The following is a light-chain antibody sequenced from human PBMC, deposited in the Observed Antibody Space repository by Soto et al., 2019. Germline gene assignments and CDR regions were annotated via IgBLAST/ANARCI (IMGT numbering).Light chain of an antibody. Sequence: QSVLTQPPSVSGAPGQRVTISCTGSSSNIGAGYDVHWYQQLPGTAPKLLIYGNSNRPSGVPDRFSGSKSGTSASLAITGLQAEDEADYYCQSYDSGLSGSPYVFGTGTKLTVL. V-gene: IGLV1-40*01. CDR1: SSNIGAGYD. CDR3: QSYDSGLSGSPYV. J-gene: IGLJ1*01. CDR2: GNS.